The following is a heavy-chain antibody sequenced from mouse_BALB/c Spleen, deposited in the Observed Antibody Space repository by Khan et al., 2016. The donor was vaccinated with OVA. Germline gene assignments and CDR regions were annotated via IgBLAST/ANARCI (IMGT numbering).Heavy chain of an antibody. CDR1: GFSLTTYG. V-gene: IGHV2-9*02. CDR2: IWAGGST. CDR3: ARFYDPYYAMDY. J-gene: IGHJ4*01. D-gene: IGHD2-3*01. Sequence: VKLEESGPSLVAPSQSLSITCTVSGFSLTTYGVNWVRQPPGKGLEWLGVIWAGGSTNYNSALMSRLSISKDNSKSQVFLKMNSLQTDDTAMYYCARFYDPYYAMDYWGQGTSVTVSS.